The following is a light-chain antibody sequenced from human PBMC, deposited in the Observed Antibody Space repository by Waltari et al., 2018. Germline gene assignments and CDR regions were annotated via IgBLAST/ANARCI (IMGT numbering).Light chain of an antibody. J-gene: IGLJ2*01. Sequence: QSALTQPRSVSGSPGQSVTISCTGTSSDVGGYNFVSCYQQHPGKAPKLMIYNVSKRPSGVPDRFSGSRSGNTASLTISGLQAEDEADYYCCSYAGSYTLAVFGGGTKLTVL. CDR1: SSDVGGYNF. CDR2: NVS. CDR3: CSYAGSYTLAV. V-gene: IGLV2-11*01.